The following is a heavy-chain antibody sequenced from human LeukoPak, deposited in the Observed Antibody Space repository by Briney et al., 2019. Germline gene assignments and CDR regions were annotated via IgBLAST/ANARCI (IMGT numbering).Heavy chain of an antibody. Sequence: GGSLRLSCAASGFTFSSYGLSWVRQAPGKGLEWVSSISSSSSYIYYADSVKGRFTISRDNAKNSLYLQMNSLRAEDTAVYYCARDRGGYDFDAFDIWGQGTMVTVSS. CDR3: ARDRGGYDFDAFDI. D-gene: IGHD5-12*01. V-gene: IGHV3-21*01. CDR2: ISSSSSYI. J-gene: IGHJ3*02. CDR1: GFTFSSYG.